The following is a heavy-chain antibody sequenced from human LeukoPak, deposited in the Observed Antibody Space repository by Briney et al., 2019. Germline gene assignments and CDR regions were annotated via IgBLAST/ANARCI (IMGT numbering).Heavy chain of an antibody. Sequence: ASETLSLTCTVSGGSISSYYWSWIRQPPGKGLEWIGYIYYSGSTNYNPSLKSRVTISVDTSKNQFSLKLSSVTAADTAVYYCARDAALWFGGGYYFDYWGQGTLVTVSS. D-gene: IGHD3-10*01. J-gene: IGHJ4*02. CDR3: ARDAALWFGGGYYFDY. CDR2: IYYSGST. V-gene: IGHV4-59*01. CDR1: GGSISSYY.